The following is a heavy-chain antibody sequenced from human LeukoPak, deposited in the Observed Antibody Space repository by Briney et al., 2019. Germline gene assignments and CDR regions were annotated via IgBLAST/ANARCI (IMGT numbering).Heavy chain of an antibody. CDR2: INPNSGDT. V-gene: IGHV1-2*06. J-gene: IGHJ4*02. D-gene: IGHD2-2*01. CDR1: GYTFTGYH. Sequence: EASVTVSCKASGYTFTGYHMHWVRQAPGQGLEWMGRINPNSGDTNYAQKFQGRVTMTRDTSISTAYVELSRLRSDDTAVYYCARDYCSSTSCLFDYWGQGTLVTVSS. CDR3: ARDYCSSTSCLFDY.